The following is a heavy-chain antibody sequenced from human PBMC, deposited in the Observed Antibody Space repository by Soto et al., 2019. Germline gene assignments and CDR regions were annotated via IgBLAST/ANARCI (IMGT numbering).Heavy chain of an antibody. D-gene: IGHD5-12*01. CDR3: ARRIVATETFDC. V-gene: IGHV4-59*08. CDR2: AYYSGSS. J-gene: IGHJ4*02. CDR1: VGSISSYY. Sequence: PSETLSLTCTVSVGSISSYYWSWIRQPPGKGLEWVGYAYYSGSSNYSPSLKSRVTISIDTSKNQFSLTVTSATAADTAVYYCARRIVATETFDCWGQGTLVTVSS.